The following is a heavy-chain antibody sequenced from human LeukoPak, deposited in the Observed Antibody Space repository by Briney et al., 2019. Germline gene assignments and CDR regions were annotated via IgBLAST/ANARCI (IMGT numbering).Heavy chain of an antibody. J-gene: IGHJ6*02. CDR1: GYSFTSYW. V-gene: IGHV5-10-1*01. D-gene: IGHD3-10*01. CDR3: ARRRGSGRGYYGMDV. CDR2: IDPSDSYT. Sequence: TGESLRISCKGSGYSFTSYWISWVRQMPGKGLEWMGRIDPSDSYTNYSPSFQGHVTISADKSISTAYLQWSSLKASDTAMYYCARRRGSGRGYYGMDVWGQGTTVTVSS.